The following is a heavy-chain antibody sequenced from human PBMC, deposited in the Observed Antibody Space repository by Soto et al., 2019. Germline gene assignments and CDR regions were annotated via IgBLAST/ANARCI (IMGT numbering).Heavy chain of an antibody. Sequence: QVQLVQSGAEVKKPGASVKVSCKASGYTFTSYGISWVRQAPGQGLEWMGWISAYNGNTNYAQKLQGRVTMTTDTSTSTAYMELRSLRSDDMAVYYCAREELRDFGVVIRWDYYYYGMDVWGQGTTVTVSS. D-gene: IGHD3-3*01. V-gene: IGHV1-18*03. J-gene: IGHJ6*02. CDR1: GYTFTSYG. CDR3: AREELRDFGVVIRWDYYYYGMDV. CDR2: ISAYNGNT.